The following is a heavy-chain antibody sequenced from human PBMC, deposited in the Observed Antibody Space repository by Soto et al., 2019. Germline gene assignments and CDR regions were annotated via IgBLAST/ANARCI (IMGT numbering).Heavy chain of an antibody. J-gene: IGHJ3*02. V-gene: IGHV3-23*01. D-gene: IGHD3-22*01. CDR1: GFTFSRYA. Sequence: PGGCLRLSCPASGFTFSRYAMRCVRQAPGQGLEWVSAISGSGGSTYYADSVKGRFTISRDNSKNTLYLQMNSLRAEDTAVYYCAKDLGGSTYYYDSSGYDHDAFDIWGQGTMVTVSS. CDR2: ISGSGGST. CDR3: AKDLGGSTYYYDSSGYDHDAFDI.